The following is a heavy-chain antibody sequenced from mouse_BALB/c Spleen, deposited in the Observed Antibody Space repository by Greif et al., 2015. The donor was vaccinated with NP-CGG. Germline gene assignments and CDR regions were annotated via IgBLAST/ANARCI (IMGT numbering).Heavy chain of an antibody. CDR2: INPSTGYT. CDR1: GYTFTSYW. CDR3: ASTYGTYGEDYYAMDY. Sequence: QVQLQQSGAELAKPGASGKRSCKASGYTFTSYWMHWVKQRPGQGLEWIGYINPSTGYTEYNQKFKDKATLTADKSSSSTYMHLRSLTSEDAAVYYCASTYGTYGEDYYAMDYWGHGTSVTVYS. V-gene: IGHV1-7*01. J-gene: IGHJ4*01. D-gene: IGHD2-1*01.